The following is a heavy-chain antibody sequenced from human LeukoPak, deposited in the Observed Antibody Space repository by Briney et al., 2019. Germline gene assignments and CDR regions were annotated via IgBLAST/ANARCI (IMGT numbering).Heavy chain of an antibody. CDR1: GGSISSSSYS. CDR2: IYYSGST. Sequence: PSETLSLTCTVSGGSISSSSYSWGWIRQPPGKGLEWIGSIYYSGSTYYNPSLKSRVAISLDTSKNQFSLKLNSVTAADTAMYYCATNRAELWGRGTLVTVSS. CDR3: ATNRAEL. J-gene: IGHJ2*01. V-gene: IGHV4-39*07. D-gene: IGHD2-2*01.